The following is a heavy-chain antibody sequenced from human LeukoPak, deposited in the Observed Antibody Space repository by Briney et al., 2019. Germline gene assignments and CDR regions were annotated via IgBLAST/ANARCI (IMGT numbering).Heavy chain of an antibody. CDR2: FTSSSRSI. CDR1: GFTFSRYA. CDR3: ARQSSGIAATDKIDY. Sequence: GGSLRLSCAASGFTFSRYAMTWVRQAPGKGLEWVSSFTSSSRSIYYADSVKGRSTISRDDAKESLYLQMNSLRAEDTAIYYCARQSSGIAATDKIDYWGQGALVTVSS. J-gene: IGHJ4*02. V-gene: IGHV3-21*01. D-gene: IGHD6-13*01.